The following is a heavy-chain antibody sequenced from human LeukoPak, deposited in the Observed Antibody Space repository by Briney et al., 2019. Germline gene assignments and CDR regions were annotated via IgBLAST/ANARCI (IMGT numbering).Heavy chain of an antibody. V-gene: IGHV3-21*01. Sequence: GGSLRLSCAASGFTFSSYSMNWVRQAPGKGLEWVSSIGSSSSYIYYADSVKGRFTISRDNAKNSLYLQMNSLRAEDTAVYYCARDSIGGYDSSGYVYWGQGTLVTVSS. D-gene: IGHD3-22*01. CDR3: ARDSIGGYDSSGYVY. CDR1: GFTFSSYS. CDR2: IGSSSSYI. J-gene: IGHJ4*02.